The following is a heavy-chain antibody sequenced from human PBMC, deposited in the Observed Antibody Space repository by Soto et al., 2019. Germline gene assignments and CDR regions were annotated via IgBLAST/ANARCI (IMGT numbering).Heavy chain of an antibody. CDR2: LSPIFGTA. J-gene: IGHJ4*01. CDR1: GGTFSGYS. CDR3: ARAEGSGSDYKAPAY. D-gene: IGHD3-10*01. Sequence: ASVKVSLKAAGGTFSGYSLSWVSPAPGQWLEWMGVLSPIFGTANYAHKFQGRVTITADESTSTAYMELSSLRSEDTAVYYCARAEGSGSDYKAPAYGGHGTLVNVSS. V-gene: IGHV1-69*13.